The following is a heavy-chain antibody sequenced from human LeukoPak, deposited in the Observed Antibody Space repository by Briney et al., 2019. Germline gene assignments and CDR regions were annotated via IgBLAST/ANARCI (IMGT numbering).Heavy chain of an antibody. CDR2: ISAYNGNT. D-gene: IGHD1-26*01. V-gene: IGHV1-18*01. Sequence: GASVTVSCKASGYTFTSYGISWVRQAPGQGLEWMGWISAYNGNTNYAQKFQGRVTITRNTSITTAYMELSSLRSEDAAVYYCARALSGSYQFYYFDYWGQGTLVTVSS. CDR1: GYTFTSYG. CDR3: ARALSGSYQFYYFDY. J-gene: IGHJ4*02.